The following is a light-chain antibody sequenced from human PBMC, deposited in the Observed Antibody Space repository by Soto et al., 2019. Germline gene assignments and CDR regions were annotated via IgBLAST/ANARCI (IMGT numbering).Light chain of an antibody. CDR3: LQDYDYPLT. CDR2: AAS. V-gene: IGKV1-6*01. J-gene: IGKJ4*01. Sequence: LQMPQSPSSLSASVGDRVTITCRASQGIRNDLGWYQQKPGKAPKLLIYAASTLQSGVPSRFSGSGSGTDFTLTIGSLQPEDFATYYCLQDYDYPLTFGGGTKVDI. CDR1: QGIRND.